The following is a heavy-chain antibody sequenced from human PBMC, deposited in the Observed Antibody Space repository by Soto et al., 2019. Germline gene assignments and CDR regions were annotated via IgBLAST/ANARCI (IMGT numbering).Heavy chain of an antibody. CDR1: GGSVNSGRYY. V-gene: IGHV4-61*01. CDR2: IYYSGTT. Sequence: SETLSLTCIVSGGSVNSGRYYWSWIRQPPGKGLEWIGYIYYSGTTKYNPSLKSRVTISVDTSKSQFSLKLSSVTAADTAVYYCARSGSGSGWLGGQGTLGTVSS. CDR3: ARSGSGSGWL. D-gene: IGHD6-19*01. J-gene: IGHJ4*02.